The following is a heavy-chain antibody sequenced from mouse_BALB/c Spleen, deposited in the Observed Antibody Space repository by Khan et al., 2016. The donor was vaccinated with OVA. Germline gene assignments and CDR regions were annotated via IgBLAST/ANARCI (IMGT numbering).Heavy chain of an antibody. CDR2: ISSGGSYT. CDR3: ARLAYYYDSEGFAY. J-gene: IGHJ3*01. Sequence: EVELVESGGDLVKPEGSLKLSCAASGFTFSTYGMSWVRQTPDKRLEWVATISSGGSYTYYPDSVQGRFTISRDNAKNTLYLQMSCLKSEDTAMFYCARLAYYYDSEGFAYWGQGTLVTVSA. CDR1: GFTFSTYG. V-gene: IGHV5-6*01. D-gene: IGHD1-1*01.